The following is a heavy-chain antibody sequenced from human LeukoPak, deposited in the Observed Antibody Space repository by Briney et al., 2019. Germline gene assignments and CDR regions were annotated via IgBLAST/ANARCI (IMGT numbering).Heavy chain of an antibody. D-gene: IGHD2-21*01. CDR2: ISGSGGST. CDR1: GFTFSSYA. CDR3: ARDLDWVDY. V-gene: IGHV3-23*01. Sequence: GGSLRLSCAASGFTFSSYAMSWVRQAPGKGLEWVSAISGSGGSTYYADSVKGRFTISRDNAKNSLYLQMNSLRAEDTAVYYCARDLDWVDYWGQGTLVTVSS. J-gene: IGHJ4*02.